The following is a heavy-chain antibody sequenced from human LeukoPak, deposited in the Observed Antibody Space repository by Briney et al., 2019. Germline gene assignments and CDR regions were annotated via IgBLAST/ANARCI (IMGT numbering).Heavy chain of an antibody. D-gene: IGHD3-22*01. CDR3: AKDLADDSSGYYYSGGWYFDY. V-gene: IGHV3-23*01. CDR2: ISGSGGGT. Sequence: GGSLRLSFAAPGFTFSSYAMSWVRQAPGKGLDWVSAISGSGGGTYYADSVKGRFTISRDNSKNTLYLQMNSLRAEDTAVYYCAKDLADDSSGYYYSGGWYFDYWGQGTLVTVSS. CDR1: GFTFSSYA. J-gene: IGHJ4*02.